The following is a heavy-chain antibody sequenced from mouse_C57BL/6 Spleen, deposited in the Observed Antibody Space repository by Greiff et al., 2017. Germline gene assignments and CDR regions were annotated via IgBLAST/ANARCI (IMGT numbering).Heavy chain of an antibody. CDR3: TRWELYYGSSYIYLDD. CDR1: GYTFTDYE. V-gene: IGHV1-15*01. CDR2: IDPETGGT. J-gene: IGHJ2*01. Sequence: QVQLKQSGAELVRPGASVTLSCKASGYTFTDYEMHWVKQTPVHGLEWIGAIDPETGGTAYNQKFKGKAILTADKSSSTAYMELRSLTSEDSAVYYCTRWELYYGSSYIYLDDWGQGTTLTVSS. D-gene: IGHD1-1*01.